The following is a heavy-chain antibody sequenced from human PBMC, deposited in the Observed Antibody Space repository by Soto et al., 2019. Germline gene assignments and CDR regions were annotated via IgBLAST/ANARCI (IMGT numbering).Heavy chain of an antibody. CDR1: GGSISSGGYY. CDR2: IYYSGST. Sequence: PSETLSLTCTVSGGSISSGGYYWSWIRQHPGKGLEWIGYIYYSGSTYYNPSLKSRVTISVDTSKNQFSLKLSSVTAADTAVYYCARDSSVRYCSGGSCPGNWFDPWGQGTLVTVS. J-gene: IGHJ5*02. D-gene: IGHD2-15*01. CDR3: ARDSSVRYCSGGSCPGNWFDP. V-gene: IGHV4-31*03.